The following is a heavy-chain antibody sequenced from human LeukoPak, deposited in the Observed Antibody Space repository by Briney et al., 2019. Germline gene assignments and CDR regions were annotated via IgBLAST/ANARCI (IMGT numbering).Heavy chain of an antibody. CDR3: ARDDQRTFYGMDV. CDR1: GFTFFDYE. J-gene: IGHJ6*02. Sequence: QPGGSLRLSCAASGFTFFDYEMNWVRQAPGKGLEWVSYISASGSTMYYLDSVKGRFTISRDNAKNSLYLQMNSLRVEDTAVYYCARDDQRTFYGMDVWGLGTAVTVSS. D-gene: IGHD3-16*01. CDR2: ISASGSTM. V-gene: IGHV3-48*03.